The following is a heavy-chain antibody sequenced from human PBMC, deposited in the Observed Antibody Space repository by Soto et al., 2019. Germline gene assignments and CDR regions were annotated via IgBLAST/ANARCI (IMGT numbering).Heavy chain of an antibody. CDR1: VFTFSSYW. D-gene: IGHD3-10*01. V-gene: IGHV3-74*01. CDR2: MNEDGGTT. CDR3: ASDLSGRADV. Sequence: SLRLSCAASVFTFSSYWMHWVRQAPGKGLVWVSRMNEDGGTTDYADSVKGRFTISRDNAKNTLYLQMNSLRVEDTAVYYCASDLSGRADVWGQGTTVTVSS. J-gene: IGHJ6*02.